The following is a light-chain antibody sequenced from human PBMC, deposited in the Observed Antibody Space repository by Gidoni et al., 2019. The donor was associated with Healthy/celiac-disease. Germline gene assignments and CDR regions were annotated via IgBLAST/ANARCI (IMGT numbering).Light chain of an antibody. CDR1: SSDVGGYNY. CDR2: EVS. V-gene: IGLV2-8*01. Sequence: QSALTQPPSASGSPGQSVTIPCAGTSSDVGGYNYVSWSQQHPGKAPKLMIYEVSKRPSGVPDRFSGSKSGNTASLTVSGLQAEDEADYYCSSYAGSNNYVVFGGGTKLTVL. CDR3: SSYAGSNNYVV. J-gene: IGLJ2*01.